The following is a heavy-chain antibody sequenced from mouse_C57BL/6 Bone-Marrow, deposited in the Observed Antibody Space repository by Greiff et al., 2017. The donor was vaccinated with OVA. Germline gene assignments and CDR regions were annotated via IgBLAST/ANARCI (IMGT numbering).Heavy chain of an antibody. J-gene: IGHJ1*03. D-gene: IGHD2-3*01. CDR2: IYPGDGDT. V-gene: IGHV1-82*01. CDR3: ERSRDGYYVRYFDD. CDR1: GYAFSSSW. Sequence: VQLQESGPELVKPGASVKISCKASGYAFSSSWMNWVKQRPGKGLEWIGRIYPGDGDTNYNGKFKGKATLTADKSSSTAYMQLSSLTSEDSAVYVCERSRDGYYVRYFDDWGTGTTVTVSS.